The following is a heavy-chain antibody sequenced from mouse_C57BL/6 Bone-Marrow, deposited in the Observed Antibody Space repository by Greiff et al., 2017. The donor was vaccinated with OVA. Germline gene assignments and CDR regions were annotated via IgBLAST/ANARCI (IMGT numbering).Heavy chain of an antibody. D-gene: IGHD2-1*01. CDR2: IDPSDSYT. J-gene: IGHJ2*01. V-gene: IGHV1-59*01. Sequence: QVQLQQPGAELVRPGTSVKLSCKASGYTFTSYWMHWVKQRPGQGLEWIGVIDPSDSYTNYNQKFKGKATLTVDTSSSTAYMQLSSLTSEDSAVYYCARDVYPYYFDYWGQGTTLTVSS. CDR1: GYTFTSYW. CDR3: ARDVYPYYFDY.